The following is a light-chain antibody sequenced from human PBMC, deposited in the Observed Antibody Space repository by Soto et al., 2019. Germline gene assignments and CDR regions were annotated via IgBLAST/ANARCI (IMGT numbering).Light chain of an antibody. Sequence: QSALTQPASVSGSPGQSIAISCTGTSSDVGGYNYVSWYQQHPGKAPKLMLYEVSNRPSGVSSRFSGSKSGSTASLTISGLQAEDEGDDYCSSSTTTSTLVFGTGTKLTVL. J-gene: IGLJ1*01. V-gene: IGLV2-14*01. CDR2: EVS. CDR3: SSSTTTSTLV. CDR1: SSDVGGYNY.